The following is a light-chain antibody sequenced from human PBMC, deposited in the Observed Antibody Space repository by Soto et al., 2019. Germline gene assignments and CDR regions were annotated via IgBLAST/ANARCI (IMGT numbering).Light chain of an antibody. CDR1: SSNIGARYD. CDR2: DNS. CDR3: QSYDSSLSTYV. J-gene: IGLJ1*01. Sequence: QSVLTQPPSVSGAPGQRVTISCTGSSSNIGARYDVHWYQQPPGTAPKLLIYDNSSRPSGVPDRFSGSKSGTSASLAITGLQAEDEADYYCQSYDSSLSTYVFGTGTKVTVL. V-gene: IGLV1-40*01.